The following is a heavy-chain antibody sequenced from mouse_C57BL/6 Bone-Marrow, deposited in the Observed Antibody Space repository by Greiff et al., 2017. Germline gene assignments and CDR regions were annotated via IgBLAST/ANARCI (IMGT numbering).Heavy chain of an antibody. J-gene: IGHJ2*01. Sequence: EVQGVESGGDLVKPGGSLKLSCAASGFTFSSYGMSWVRPTPDKRLEWVATISSGGSYTYYPDSVKGRFTISRDNAKNTLYLQMSSLKSEDTAMYYCARHEQYYFDYWGQGTTLTVSS. CDR1: GFTFSSYG. D-gene: IGHD6-1*01. V-gene: IGHV5-6*01. CDR3: ARHEQYYFDY. CDR2: ISSGGSYT.